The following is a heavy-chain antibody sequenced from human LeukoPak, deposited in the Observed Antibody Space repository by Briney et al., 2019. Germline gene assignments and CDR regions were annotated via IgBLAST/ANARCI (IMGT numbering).Heavy chain of an antibody. V-gene: IGHV4-34*01. CDR1: GGSFSGYY. Sequence: SETLSLTCAVYGGSFSGYYWNWIRQPPGKGLEWIGEINHSGSTNYNPSLKSRVTISVDTSKNQFSLELSSVTATDTAVYYCARVHRYSSSWERGKMNWFDPWGQGTLVTVSS. J-gene: IGHJ5*02. CDR2: INHSGST. D-gene: IGHD6-13*01. CDR3: ARVHRYSSSWERGKMNWFDP.